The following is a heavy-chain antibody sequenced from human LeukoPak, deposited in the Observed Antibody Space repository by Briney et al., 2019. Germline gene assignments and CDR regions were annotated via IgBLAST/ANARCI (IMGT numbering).Heavy chain of an antibody. V-gene: IGHV7-4-1*02. Sequence: AGSVTVSCKASGYTFTSYAMNWVRQAPGQGGEGMGWINTKTGNPTYAQGLTGRFVLSLDTSVRTAYLQISSLKAEDTAVYYCAREVAPGGFDYWGQGTLVTVSS. J-gene: IGHJ4*02. D-gene: IGHD4-23*01. CDR2: INTKTGNP. CDR1: GYTFTSYA. CDR3: AREVAPGGFDY.